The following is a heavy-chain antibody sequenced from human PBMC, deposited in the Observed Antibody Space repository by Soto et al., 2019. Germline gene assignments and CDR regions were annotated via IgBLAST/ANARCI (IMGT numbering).Heavy chain of an antibody. J-gene: IGHJ5*02. CDR1: GGTFSSYA. Sequence: QVPLVQSGAEVKKPGSSVKVSCKASGGTFSSYAISWVRQAPGQGLEWMGGIIPIFGTANYAQKFQGRVTITADESTSTAYMELSSLRSEDTAVYYCAASWPYCGGDCYYNWFDPWGQGTLVTVSS. CDR3: AASWPYCGGDCYYNWFDP. CDR2: IIPIFGTA. V-gene: IGHV1-69*12. D-gene: IGHD2-21*02.